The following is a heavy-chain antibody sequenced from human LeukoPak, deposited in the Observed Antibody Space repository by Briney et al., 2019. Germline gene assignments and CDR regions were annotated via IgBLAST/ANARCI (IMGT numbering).Heavy chain of an antibody. Sequence: WGSLRLSCAASGFTFSSYAMSWVRQAPGKGLGWVSATSGSGGSTYYADSVKGRFTISRDNSKNTLYLQMNSLRAEDAAVYYCAKDTCTNGVCYNGGHYYYYYGMDVWGQGTTVIVSS. CDR1: GFTFSSYA. J-gene: IGHJ6*02. D-gene: IGHD2-8*01. CDR2: TSGSGGST. CDR3: AKDTCTNGVCYNGGHYYYYYGMDV. V-gene: IGHV3-23*01.